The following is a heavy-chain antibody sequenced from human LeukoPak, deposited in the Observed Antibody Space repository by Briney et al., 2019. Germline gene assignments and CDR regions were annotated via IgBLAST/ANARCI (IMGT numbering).Heavy chain of an antibody. CDR2: ISCYNGDT. CDR3: ARDPSNSSGRSEYLDS. D-gene: IGHD6-19*01. CDR1: GYTFTHHS. Sequence: GASVRVSCKASGYTFTHHSISWVRQAPGQGLEWMGWISCYNGDTNYEENFRGRVTMSTDTSTTTAYMELRSLGSDDTAVYYCARDPSNSSGRSEYLDSWGQGTLVTVSS. V-gene: IGHV1-18*01. J-gene: IGHJ4*02.